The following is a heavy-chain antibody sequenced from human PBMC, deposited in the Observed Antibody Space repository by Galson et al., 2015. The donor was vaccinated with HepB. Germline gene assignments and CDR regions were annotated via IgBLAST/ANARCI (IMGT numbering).Heavy chain of an antibody. Sequence: SVKVSCKASGGTFSSYTISWVRQAPGQGLEWTGRIIPILGIANYAQKFQGRVTITADKSTSTAYMELSSLRSEDTAVYYCAREGIWFGGADAFDIWGQGTMVTVSS. D-gene: IGHD3-10*01. V-gene: IGHV1-69*04. CDR1: GGTFSSYT. CDR3: AREGIWFGGADAFDI. CDR2: IIPILGIA. J-gene: IGHJ3*02.